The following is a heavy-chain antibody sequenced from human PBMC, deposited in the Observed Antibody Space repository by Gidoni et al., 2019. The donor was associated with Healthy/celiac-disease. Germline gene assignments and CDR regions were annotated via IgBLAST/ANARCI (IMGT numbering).Heavy chain of an antibody. CDR3: AKDLATVVVVAAFDY. D-gene: IGHD2-15*01. CDR2: ISYDGSNK. J-gene: IGHJ4*02. Sequence: QVQLVESGGGVVQPGRSLRLSCAASGFTFSSYGMHWVRLAPGKGLEWVVGISYDGSNKYYADSVKGRFTISRDNSKNTLYLQMNSLRAEDTAVYYCAKDLATVVVVAAFDYWGQGTLVTVSS. V-gene: IGHV3-30*18. CDR1: GFTFSSYG.